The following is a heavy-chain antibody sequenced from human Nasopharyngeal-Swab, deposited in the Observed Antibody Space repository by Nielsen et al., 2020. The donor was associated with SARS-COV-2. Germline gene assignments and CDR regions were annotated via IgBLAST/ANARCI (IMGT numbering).Heavy chain of an antibody. J-gene: IGHJ3*02. V-gene: IGHV3-7*01. CDR2: IKQDGSEK. CDR1: GLTFSSYW. CDR3: AREGGARRVEQGFDI. Sequence: GGSLRLSCAASGLTFSSYWMSWVRQAPGKGLEWVANIKQDGSEKYYVDSVKGRFTISRDNAKNSLYLQMNSLRAEETAVYYCAREGGARRVEQGFDIWGQGTMVTVSS. D-gene: IGHD3-22*01.